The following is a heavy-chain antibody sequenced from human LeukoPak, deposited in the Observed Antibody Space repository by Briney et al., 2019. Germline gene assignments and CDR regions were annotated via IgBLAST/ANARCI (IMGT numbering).Heavy chain of an antibody. V-gene: IGHV3-53*01. CDR1: GFIVSSNY. D-gene: IGHD2-21*02. J-gene: IGHJ4*02. CDR2: IYSGGST. CDR3: ARGDVYFDY. Sequence: GGSLRLSCVASGFIVSSNYMSWVRQAPGKGLEWVSVIYSGGSTYYADSVKGRFTISRDNSKSTLYLQMNSLRAAEPAVYYCARGDVYFDYWGPGTLVTVSS.